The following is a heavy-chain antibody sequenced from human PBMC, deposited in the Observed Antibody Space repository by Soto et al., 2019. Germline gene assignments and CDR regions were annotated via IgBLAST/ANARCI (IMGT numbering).Heavy chain of an antibody. CDR2: ISGSGAST. CDR1: GFSFSSYG. CDR3: AKDRYYDSSGPRGSFDY. D-gene: IGHD3-22*01. J-gene: IGHJ4*02. V-gene: IGHV3-23*01. Sequence: PGGSLRLSCAASGFSFSSYGMTWVRQAPGKGLEWVSTISGSGASTYYADSVKGRFTISRDNSKNTLYLQMNSLRVEDTAVYYCAKDRYYDSSGPRGSFDYWGQGTLVTVSS.